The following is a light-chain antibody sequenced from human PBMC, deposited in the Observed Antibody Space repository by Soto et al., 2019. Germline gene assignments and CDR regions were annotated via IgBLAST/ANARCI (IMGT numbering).Light chain of an antibody. J-gene: IGKJ1*01. Sequence: DIQMTQAPATRCASVGDRVGITCRASQSISDWLAWFQQKPGKAPKVLIYDASTLESGVPPRFSGSGSGTDFTLAISSLQPEDSATYYCLQDINYPWTFGQGTKVDIK. V-gene: IGKV1-5*01. CDR3: LQDINYPWT. CDR2: DAS. CDR1: QSISDW.